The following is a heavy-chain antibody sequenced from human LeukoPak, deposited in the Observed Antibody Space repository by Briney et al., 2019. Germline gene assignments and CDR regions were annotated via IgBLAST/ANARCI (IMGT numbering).Heavy chain of an antibody. CDR1: GDSISSGAYY. CDR2: ISADGST. D-gene: IGHD2-8*02. CDR3: AKGSGPPWFDP. V-gene: IGHV4-61*02. J-gene: IGHJ5*02. Sequence: SETLSLTCTVSGDSISSGAYYWSWIRQPAGKGLEWIGRISADGSTNYNPSLNRRVTMSVDASSNHFSLRLNSVTAADTAVSYCAKGSGPPWFDPWGQGTLVTVSS.